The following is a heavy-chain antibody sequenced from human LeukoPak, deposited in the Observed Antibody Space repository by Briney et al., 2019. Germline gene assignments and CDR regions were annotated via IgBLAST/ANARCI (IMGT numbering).Heavy chain of an antibody. CDR3: ARQRNPGLLDD. V-gene: IGHV5-51*01. CDR1: EYSFTNHW. J-gene: IGHJ4*02. CDR2: ISPHDFDT. Sequence: GESLKISCKASEYSFTNHWIGWVRQVPGKGLEWMGIISPHDFDTRYNPSFQGQVTFSVDKSIRTAYLQWTDLKASDTARYYCARQRNPGLLDDWGQGTLVTVSS.